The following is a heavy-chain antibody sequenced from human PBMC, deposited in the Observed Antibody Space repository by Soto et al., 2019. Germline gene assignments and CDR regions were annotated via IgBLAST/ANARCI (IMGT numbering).Heavy chain of an antibody. CDR1: GYSISSGSY. V-gene: IGHV4-38-2*02. CDR3: GKAHFLVVAGSTFDY. D-gene: IGHD6-19*01. J-gene: IGHJ4*01. CDR2: IYHGGTT. Sequence: SETLSLTCTVSGYSISSGSYWGWIRQPPGKGPEWIASIYHGGTTFYNPSLKSRVTVSVDKSNNQFSLKLRSVTAADTAVYYCGKAHFLVVAGSTFDYWGHGTLVTVSS.